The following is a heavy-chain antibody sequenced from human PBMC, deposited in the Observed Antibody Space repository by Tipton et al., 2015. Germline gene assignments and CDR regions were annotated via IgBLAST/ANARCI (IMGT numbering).Heavy chain of an antibody. CDR2: IYYSGST. Sequence: TLSLTCTVSGDAISSHYWSWIRQPPGKGLEWIGNIYYSGSTNYNPSLKGRVTTSVDTSKNQFSLKLSSVTAADTAVFYCARLRQTYGSDSDNWFDPWGQGTLVTVS. D-gene: IGHD3-10*01. V-gene: IGHV4-59*11. CDR3: ARLRQTYGSDSDNWFDP. CDR1: GDAISSHY. J-gene: IGHJ5*02.